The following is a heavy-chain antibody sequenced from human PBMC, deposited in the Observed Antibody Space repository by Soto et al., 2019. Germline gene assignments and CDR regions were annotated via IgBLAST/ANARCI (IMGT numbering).Heavy chain of an antibody. CDR2: ISAYDGKT. CDR3: ARDPHEYWTSSWFDP. CDR1: GCNFNIYS. Sequence: ASVKVSCKASGCNFNIYSINWVRQAPGQGLELMGWISAYDGKTTYAEKFQGRVTMTTDASTSTAYMELRSLRSDDTAVYYCARDPHEYWTSSWFDPWGQGTLVTVSS. J-gene: IGHJ5*02. D-gene: IGHD3-3*01. V-gene: IGHV1-18*01.